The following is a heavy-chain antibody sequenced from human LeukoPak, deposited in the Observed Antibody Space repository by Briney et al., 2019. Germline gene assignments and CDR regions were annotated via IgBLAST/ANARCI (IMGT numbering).Heavy chain of an antibody. CDR2: ISSSGSTI. CDR3: ATGVSYDSSGYYYEDY. D-gene: IGHD3-22*01. V-gene: IGHV3-48*03. J-gene: IGHJ4*02. CDR1: GFTFSSYE. Sequence: PGGSLRLSCAASGFTFSSYEMNWVRQAPGKGLEWVSYISSSGSTIYYADSVKGRFTISRDNAKNSLYLQMNSLRAEDTAVYYCATGVSYDSSGYYYEDYWGQGTLVTVSS.